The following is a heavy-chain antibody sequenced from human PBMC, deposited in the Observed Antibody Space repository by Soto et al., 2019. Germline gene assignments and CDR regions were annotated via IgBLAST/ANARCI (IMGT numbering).Heavy chain of an antibody. V-gene: IGHV4-59*01. CDR1: GGSISSYY. Sequence: SETLSLTCTVSGGSISSYYWSWIRQPPGKGLEWIWYIYYSGSTNYNPSLKSRVTISVDTSKNQFSLKLSSVTAADTAVYYCARDKGGGDYIWGSYRDKNYYYMDVWGKGTTVTVSS. D-gene: IGHD3-16*02. J-gene: IGHJ6*03. CDR3: ARDKGGGDYIWGSYRDKNYYYMDV. CDR2: IYYSGST.